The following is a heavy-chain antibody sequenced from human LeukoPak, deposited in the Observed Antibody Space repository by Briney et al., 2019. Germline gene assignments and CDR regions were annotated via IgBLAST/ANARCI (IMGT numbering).Heavy chain of an antibody. Sequence: SETLSLTCTVSGGSISSYYWNWIRQPPGKDLEWIGNIHYSGSSLYNASLRSRVTISVDTSKNQFSMKLNSVTAADTAVYYCARYSSSFGWFDPWGQGTLVTVSS. CDR1: GGSISSYY. CDR3: ARYSSSFGWFDP. J-gene: IGHJ5*02. V-gene: IGHV4-59*04. D-gene: IGHD6-13*01. CDR2: IHYSGSS.